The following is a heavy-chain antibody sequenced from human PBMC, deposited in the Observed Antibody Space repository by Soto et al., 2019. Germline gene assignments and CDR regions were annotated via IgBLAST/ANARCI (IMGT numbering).Heavy chain of an antibody. Sequence: QVQLQESGPGLVKPSQTLSLTCTVSGGSISSGDYYWSWIRQPPGKGLEWIGYIYYSGSTYYNPSLTSRVTISVDTSKNQFSLKLSSVTAADTAVYYCARVDAVRRGWFDPWGQGTLVTVSS. V-gene: IGHV4-30-4*01. CDR2: IYYSGST. J-gene: IGHJ5*02. D-gene: IGHD1-1*01. CDR3: ARVDAVRRGWFDP. CDR1: GGSISSGDYY.